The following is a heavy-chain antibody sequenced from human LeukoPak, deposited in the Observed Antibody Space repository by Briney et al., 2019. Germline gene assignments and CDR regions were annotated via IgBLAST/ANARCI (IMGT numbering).Heavy chain of an antibody. J-gene: IGHJ4*02. V-gene: IGHV4-34*01. CDR3: ARTVAAILFDY. D-gene: IGHD5-18*01. Sequence: SETLSLTCAVYGGSFSGYYWGWIRQPPGKGLEWIGEINHSGSTNYKPSLKSRVAISVGTSKNQFSLRLSSVTAADTAVYYCARTVAAILFDYWGQGTLVTVSP. CDR2: INHSGST. CDR1: GGSFSGYY.